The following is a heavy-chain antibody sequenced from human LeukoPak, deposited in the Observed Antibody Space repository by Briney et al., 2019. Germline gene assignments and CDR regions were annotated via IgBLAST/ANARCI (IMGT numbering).Heavy chain of an antibody. J-gene: IGHJ6*02. CDR2: INHSGST. Sequence: SETLSPTCAVYGGSFSGYYWSWIRQPPGKGLEWIGEINHSGSTNYNPSLKSRVTISVDTSKNQFSLKLSSVTAADTAVYYCARVNLGYGSGSYSPRYYYYGMDVWGQGTTVTVSS. D-gene: IGHD3-10*01. CDR3: ARVNLGYGSGSYSPRYYYYGMDV. CDR1: GGSFSGYY. V-gene: IGHV4-34*01.